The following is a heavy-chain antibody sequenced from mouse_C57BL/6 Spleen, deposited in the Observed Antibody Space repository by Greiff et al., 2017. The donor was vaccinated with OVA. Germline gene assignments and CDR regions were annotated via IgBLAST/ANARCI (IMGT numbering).Heavy chain of an antibody. CDR1: GYAFSSSW. J-gene: IGHJ2*01. CDR3: ARGRIYYDYDDFDY. V-gene: IGHV1-82*01. D-gene: IGHD2-4*01. CDR2: IYPGDGDT. Sequence: VQLVESGPELVKPGASVKISCKASGYAFSSSWMNWVKQRPGKGLEWIGRIYPGDGDTNYNGKFKGKATLTADKSSSTAYMQLSSLTSEDSAVYFCARGRIYYDYDDFDYWGQGTTLTVSS.